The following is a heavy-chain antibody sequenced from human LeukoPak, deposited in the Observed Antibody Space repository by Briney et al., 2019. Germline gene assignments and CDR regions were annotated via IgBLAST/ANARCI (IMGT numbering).Heavy chain of an antibody. CDR3: AREYYGSGSHHFDY. J-gene: IGHJ4*02. CDR1: GGSFSGYY. D-gene: IGHD3-10*01. Sequence: PSETLSLTCAVYGGSFSGYYWSWIRQPPGKGLEWIGEINHSGSTNYNPFLKSRVTISVDTSKNQFSLKLSSVTAADTAVYYCAREYYGSGSHHFDYWGQGTLVTVSS. CDR2: INHSGST. V-gene: IGHV4-34*01.